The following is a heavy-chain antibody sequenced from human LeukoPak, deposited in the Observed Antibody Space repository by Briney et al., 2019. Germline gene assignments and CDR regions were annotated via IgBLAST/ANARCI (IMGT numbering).Heavy chain of an antibody. CDR3: ASFYCSGGSCYSGFLGDNWFDP. CDR2: IIPILGIA. Sequence: GASVKVSCKASGGTFSSYTISWVRQAPGQGLEWMGRIIPILGIANYAQKFQGRVTITADKSTSTAYMELSSLRSEDTAVYYCASFYCSGGSCYSGFLGDNWFDPWGQGTLVTVSS. D-gene: IGHD2-15*01. CDR1: GGTFSSYT. J-gene: IGHJ5*02. V-gene: IGHV1-69*02.